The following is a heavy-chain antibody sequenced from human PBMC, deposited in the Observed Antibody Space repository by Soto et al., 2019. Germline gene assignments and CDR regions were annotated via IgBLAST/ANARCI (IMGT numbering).Heavy chain of an antibody. Sequence: HPGGSLRLSCAASGFTFSNYAMNWVRQSPGKGLEWVSGISGGSGYSTFYADSVKGRFTISRDNSKNTLNMQMNSLRTEDTAVYYCAKNQPSWATRAAFEYWGQGTLVTVSS. CDR3: AKNQPSWATRAAFEY. J-gene: IGHJ4*02. CDR1: GFTFSNYA. CDR2: ISGGSGYST. V-gene: IGHV3-23*01. D-gene: IGHD2-2*01.